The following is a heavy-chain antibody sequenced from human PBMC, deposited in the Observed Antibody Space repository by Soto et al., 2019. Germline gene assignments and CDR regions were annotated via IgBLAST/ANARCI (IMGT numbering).Heavy chain of an antibody. CDR3: PRDSLPPPHRDRSSRDVN. CDR2: ISYDGSNK. Sequence: GGSLRLSCAASGFTFSSYAMHWVRQAPGKGLEWVAVISYDGSNKYYADSVKGRFTISRDNSKNTLYLQMNSLRAEDTAVYYCPRDSLPPPHRDRSSRDVNWGQGTLVTVSS. D-gene: IGHD6-6*01. CDR1: GFTFSSYA. V-gene: IGHV3-30-3*01. J-gene: IGHJ4*02.